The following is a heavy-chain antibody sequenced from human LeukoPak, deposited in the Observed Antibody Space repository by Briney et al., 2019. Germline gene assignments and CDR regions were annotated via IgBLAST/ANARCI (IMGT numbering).Heavy chain of an antibody. V-gene: IGHV3-21*01. CDR1: GFTFSSYS. Sequence: GGSLRLSCAASGFTFSSYSMNWVRQAPGQGLEWVSSISSSSSYIYYADSVKGRFTISRDNAKNSLYLQMNSLRAEDTAVYYCARDEYSSSFNWFDPWGQGTQVTVSS. CDR2: ISSSSSYI. CDR3: ARDEYSSSFNWFDP. D-gene: IGHD6-6*01. J-gene: IGHJ5*02.